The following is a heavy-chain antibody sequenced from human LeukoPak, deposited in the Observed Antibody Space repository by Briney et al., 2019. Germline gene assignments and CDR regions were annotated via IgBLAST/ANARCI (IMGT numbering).Heavy chain of an antibody. D-gene: IGHD2-2*01. CDR2: IWYDGSNK. CDR1: GFTFSSYG. J-gene: IGHJ4*02. CDR3: AREVPEYQLPFDY. V-gene: IGHV3-33*01. Sequence: GGSLRLSCAASGFTFSSYGMHWVRQAPGKGLEWVAVIWYDGSNKYYAASVKGRFTISRDDSKNTLYLQMNSLRAEDTAVYYCAREVPEYQLPFDYWGQGTLVTVSS.